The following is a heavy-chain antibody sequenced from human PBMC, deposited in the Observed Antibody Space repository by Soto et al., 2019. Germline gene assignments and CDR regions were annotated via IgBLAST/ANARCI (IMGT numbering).Heavy chain of an antibody. V-gene: IGHV1-46*03. CDR1: GYTFTNYY. D-gene: IGHD4-17*01. Sequence: ASVKVSCKASGYTFTNYYIHWVRQAPGQGLEWMGIINPSDGSTSYAHKFQGRVTMTRDTSTSTGYMELNSLRSEDTAVYYCARGRSDYGDFDYWGQGTLVTVSS. CDR3: ARGRSDYGDFDY. CDR2: INPSDGST. J-gene: IGHJ4*02.